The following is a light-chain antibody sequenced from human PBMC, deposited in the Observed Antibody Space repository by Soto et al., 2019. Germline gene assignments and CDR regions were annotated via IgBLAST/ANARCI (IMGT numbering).Light chain of an antibody. CDR3: SSYAGSNNVV. J-gene: IGLJ2*01. CDR2: EVS. V-gene: IGLV2-8*02. Sequence: QSAPTQPPSASRSPGQSVTISCTGTSSDVGGYNYVSWYQQHPGKAPKLMIYEVSKRPSGVPDRFSGSKSGNTASLTVSGLQAEDEADYYCSSYAGSNNVVFGGGTKLTVL. CDR1: SSDVGGYNY.